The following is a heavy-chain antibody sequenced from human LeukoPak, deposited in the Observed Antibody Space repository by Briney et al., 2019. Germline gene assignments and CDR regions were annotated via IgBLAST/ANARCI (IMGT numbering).Heavy chain of an antibody. CDR1: GFTFSSYS. D-gene: IGHD2-21*02. V-gene: IGHV3-21*01. J-gene: IGHJ3*02. CDR2: ISSSSSYI. CDR3: ARSLTPLAYCGGDCPDAFDI. Sequence: GGSLRLSCAASGFTFSSYSMNWVRQAPGKGLEWVSSISSSSSYIYYADSVKGRFTISRDNAKNSLYLQMNSLRAEDTAVYYCARSLTPLAYCGGDCPDAFDIWGQGTMVTVSS.